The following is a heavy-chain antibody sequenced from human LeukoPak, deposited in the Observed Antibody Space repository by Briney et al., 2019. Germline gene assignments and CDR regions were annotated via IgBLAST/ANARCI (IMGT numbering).Heavy chain of an antibody. CDR3: VKTMVAFGGLIRTDAFDI. Sequence: GGSLRLSCSASGFSFNKYAVHWVRQAPGEGLEYVSGINSDGYNSHEAESAKGRFSISRDNSQNVMSIQLSSLRPEDTALYYCVKTMVAFGGLIRTDAFDIWGQGTMVTVSS. V-gene: IGHV3-64D*06. CDR1: GFSFNKYA. J-gene: IGHJ3*02. D-gene: IGHD3-16*01. CDR2: INSDGYNS.